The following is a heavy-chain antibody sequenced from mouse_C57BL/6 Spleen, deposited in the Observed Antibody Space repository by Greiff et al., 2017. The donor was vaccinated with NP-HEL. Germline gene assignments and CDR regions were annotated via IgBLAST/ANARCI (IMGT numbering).Heavy chain of an antibody. V-gene: IGHV1-69*01. Sequence: QVQLQQPGAELVMPGASVKLSCKASGYTFTSYWMHWVKQRPGQGLEWIGEIDPSDSYTNYNQKFKGKSTLTVDKSSSTAYMQLSSLTSEDSAVYYCARSTGAWFAYWGQGNLVTVAA. J-gene: IGHJ3*01. D-gene: IGHD4-1*02. CDR1: GYTFTSYW. CDR2: IDPSDSYT. CDR3: ARSTGAWFAY.